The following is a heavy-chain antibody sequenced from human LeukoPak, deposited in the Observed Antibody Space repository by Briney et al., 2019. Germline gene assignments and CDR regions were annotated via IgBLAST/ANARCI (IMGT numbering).Heavy chain of an antibody. Sequence: PSETLSLTCAVYGGSFSGYYWTWIRQPPGKGLEWIGEVHYSGSATYNPSLKSRVTISVDTSKNQFSLKMNSVTAADTAVYYCARGQWFRAFWSRGTPVTVSS. V-gene: IGHV4-34*01. D-gene: IGHD3-10*01. CDR1: GGSFSGYY. CDR3: ARGQWFRAF. J-gene: IGHJ4*02. CDR2: VHYSGSA.